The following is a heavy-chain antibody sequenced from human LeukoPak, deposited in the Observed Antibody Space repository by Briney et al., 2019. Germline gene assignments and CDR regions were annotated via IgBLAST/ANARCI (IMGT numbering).Heavy chain of an antibody. Sequence: SETLSLTCTVSGYSISSDYFWGWIRQPPGKGLECIGTIYHSGSTYYNPSLKSRVTISVDTSKNQFSLKLNSVTAADTAVYYCARIYSSSWFLNWFDPWGQGTLVTVSS. V-gene: IGHV4-38-2*02. J-gene: IGHJ5*02. CDR2: IYHSGST. D-gene: IGHD6-13*01. CDR3: ARIYSSSWFLNWFDP. CDR1: GYSISSDYF.